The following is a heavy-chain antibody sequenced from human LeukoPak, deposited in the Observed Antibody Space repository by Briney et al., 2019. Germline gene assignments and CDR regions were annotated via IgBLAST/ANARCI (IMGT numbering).Heavy chain of an antibody. CDR2: ILYDGSNK. CDR3: AKDWSRYCSSTSCQGAFDI. D-gene: IGHD2-2*01. Sequence: TGGSLRLSCAASGFTFSNYDMHWARQAPGKGLEWVAVILYDGSNKYYADSVKGRFTISRDNSKNTLHLQMNSLRAEDTAVYYCAKDWSRYCSSTSCQGAFDIWGQGTMVTVSS. J-gene: IGHJ3*02. V-gene: IGHV3-30-3*01. CDR1: GFTFSNYD.